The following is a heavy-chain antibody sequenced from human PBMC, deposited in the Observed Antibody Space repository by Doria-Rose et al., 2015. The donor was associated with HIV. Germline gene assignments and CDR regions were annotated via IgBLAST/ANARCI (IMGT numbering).Heavy chain of an antibody. CDR1: FSSYD. V-gene: IGHV3-13*01. CDR3: ARAFDNWNYDY. Sequence: FSSYDMHWVRQATGKGLEWVSAIGTGGDTYYPGSVKGRFTISRENARNSLYLQMNSLRAGDTAVYYCARAFDNWNYDYWGQGTLVTVSS. CDR2: IGTGGDT. J-gene: IGHJ4*02. D-gene: IGHD1-20*01.